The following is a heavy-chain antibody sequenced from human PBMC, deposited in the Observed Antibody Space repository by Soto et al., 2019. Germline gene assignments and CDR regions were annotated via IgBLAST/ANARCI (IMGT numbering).Heavy chain of an antibody. CDR2: IKFDGSNT. V-gene: IGHV3-74*01. Sequence: PGVSLRLSCAAAGFTFSSYWMHWVRQAPGKGLVWVSRIKFDGSNTDYADSVKGRFTISRDNAKNTLYLQMNSLRAEDTTLYYCARGVPNYYAMDVWGQGTTVTVSS. CDR3: ARGVPNYYAMDV. CDR1: GFTFSSYW. J-gene: IGHJ6*02.